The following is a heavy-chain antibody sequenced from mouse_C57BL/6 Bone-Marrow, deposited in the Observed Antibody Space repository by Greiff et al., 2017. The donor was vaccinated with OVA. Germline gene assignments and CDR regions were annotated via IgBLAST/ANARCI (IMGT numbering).Heavy chain of an antibody. CDR1: GFTFSDYY. Sequence: EVQGVESGGGLVQPGGSLKLSCAASGFTFSDYYMYWVRQTPEKRLEWVAYISNGGGSTYYPDTVKGRFTISRDNAKNTLYLQMSRLKSEDTAMYYCARQGLYDYDNYAMDYWGQGTSVTVSS. CDR2: ISNGGGST. J-gene: IGHJ4*01. V-gene: IGHV5-12*01. D-gene: IGHD2-4*01. CDR3: ARQGLYDYDNYAMDY.